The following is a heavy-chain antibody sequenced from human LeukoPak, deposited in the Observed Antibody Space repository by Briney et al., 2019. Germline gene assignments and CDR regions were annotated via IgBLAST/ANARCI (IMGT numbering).Heavy chain of an antibody. CDR3: AREAFYFGSGATAFDY. D-gene: IGHD2-15*01. J-gene: IGHJ4*02. Sequence: ASVTVSCKASQYALTGHYMHWVRQAPGQGLEWMGLINPNNGDTNSAQKFQGRVTITRDMSIDTAHMELRRLRTDDTAVYYCAREAFYFGSGATAFDYWGQGTLVTVSS. CDR2: INPNNGDT. CDR1: QYALTGHY. V-gene: IGHV1-2*02.